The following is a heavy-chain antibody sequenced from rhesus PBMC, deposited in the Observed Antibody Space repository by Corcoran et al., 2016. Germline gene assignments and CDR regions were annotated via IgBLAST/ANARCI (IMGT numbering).Heavy chain of an antibody. J-gene: IGHJ4*01. D-gene: IGHD2-2*01. Sequence: QVQLQESGPGLVKPSETLSLTCTVSGASLSSYWWSWIRQPPGKRLECIGYIYGSSTSTNSNPSLKSRVTIAKDTSKNQFSLKLSSVTAADTAVYYCAREAQLATFDYWGQGVLVTVSS. CDR2: IYGSSTST. CDR1: GASLSSYW. V-gene: IGHV4S10*01. CDR3: AREAQLATFDY.